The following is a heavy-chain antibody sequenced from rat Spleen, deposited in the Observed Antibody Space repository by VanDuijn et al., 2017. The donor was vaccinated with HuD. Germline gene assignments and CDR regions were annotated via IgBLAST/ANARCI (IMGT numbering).Heavy chain of an antibody. CDR3: TTAPTIGTTRDYWYFDF. V-gene: IGHV5-58*01. CDR1: GFTFSSYW. J-gene: IGHJ1*01. D-gene: IGHD1-5*01. CDR2: INTDGGST. Sequence: EVQLVETGGGLVQPGRSLKLSCVASGFTFSSYWMYWIRQAPGKGLEWVSSINTDGGSTYYPDSVKGRFTISRDNAKSTLYLQMDSLRSEDTATYYCTTAPTIGTTRDYWYFDFWGPGTMVTVSS.